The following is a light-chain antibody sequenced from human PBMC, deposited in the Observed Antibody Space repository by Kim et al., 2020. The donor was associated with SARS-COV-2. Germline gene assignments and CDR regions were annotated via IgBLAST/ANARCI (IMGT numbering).Light chain of an antibody. CDR3: GSYTSSITVV. CDR2: DVS. CDR1: NDIGGYNY. J-gene: IGLJ2*01. V-gene: IGLV2-14*03. Sequence: QSALTQPASVSGSPGQSITISCTGINDIGGYNYVSWYQHHPGRVPKLIIYDVSKRPSGISARFSGSQSGNTASLTISGLQAEDEGDYYCGSYTSSITVVFGGGTKVNVL.